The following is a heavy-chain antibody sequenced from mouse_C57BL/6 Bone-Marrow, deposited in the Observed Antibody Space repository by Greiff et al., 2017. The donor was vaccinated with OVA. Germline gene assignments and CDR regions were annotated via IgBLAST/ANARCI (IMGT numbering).Heavy chain of an antibody. D-gene: IGHD2-5*01. J-gene: IGHJ1*03. CDR1: GFSLTSYG. CDR3: ARHAYYSNYWYFDV. V-gene: IGHV2-6-1*01. CDR2: IWSDGST. Sequence: VQVVESGPGLVAPSQSLSITCTVSGFSLTSYGVHWVSQPPGKGLEWLVVIWSDGSTNYNSALKSRLSISKDNSKSQVFLKMNSLQTDDTAMYYCARHAYYSNYWYFDVWGTGTTVTVSS.